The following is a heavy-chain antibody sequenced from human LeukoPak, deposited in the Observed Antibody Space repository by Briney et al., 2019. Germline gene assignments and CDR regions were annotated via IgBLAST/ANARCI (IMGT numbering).Heavy chain of an antibody. CDR1: GFTFSTYS. V-gene: IGHV3-48*01. CDR3: ARDGGYRGYDADC. J-gene: IGHJ4*02. Sequence: GGSLRLSCAASGFTFSTYSMKWVRKAPGKGLEWVSYISDSGAMYYADSVRGRFTISRENAQNSLFLQMNSLRAEDTAVYYCARDGGYRGYDADCWGQGTLVTVSS. D-gene: IGHD5-12*01. CDR2: ISDSGAM.